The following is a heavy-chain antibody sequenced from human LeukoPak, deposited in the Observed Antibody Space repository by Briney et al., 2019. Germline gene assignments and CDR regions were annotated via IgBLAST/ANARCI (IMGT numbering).Heavy chain of an antibody. J-gene: IGHJ4*02. CDR3: ARGFSSGWFFDY. CDR2: ISGDGGST. Sequence: GGSLRLSCAASGFTFDDYAMHWVRQAPGKGLEWVSLISGDGGSTYYADSVKGRFTISRDNAKNTLYLQMNSLRAEDTAVYYCARGFSSGWFFDYWGQGTLVTVSS. CDR1: GFTFDDYA. D-gene: IGHD6-19*01. V-gene: IGHV3-43*02.